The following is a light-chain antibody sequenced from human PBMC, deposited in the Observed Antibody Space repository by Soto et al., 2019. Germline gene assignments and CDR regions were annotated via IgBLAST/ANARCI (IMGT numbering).Light chain of an antibody. J-gene: IGKJ5*01. Sequence: DIPMTQSPSSLSASVGDRVTITCRASQSIRSYLNWYQQKPGKAPKLLIYAASSLQSGVPSRFSGSGSGTDFTLTISSLQPEDFATYYCQQSYSTLGITFGQVTRLEIK. CDR1: QSIRSY. CDR3: QQSYSTLGIT. CDR2: AAS. V-gene: IGKV1-39*01.